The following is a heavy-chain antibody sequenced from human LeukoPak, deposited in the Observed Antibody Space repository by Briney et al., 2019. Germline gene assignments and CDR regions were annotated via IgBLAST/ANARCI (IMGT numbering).Heavy chain of an antibody. CDR3: AKDLLVDTEGLYYFDY. D-gene: IGHD5-18*01. J-gene: IGHJ4*02. CDR1: GFTFSSYA. V-gene: IGHV3-23*01. Sequence: GGSLRLSCAASGFTFSSYAMSWVRQAPGKGLEWVSAISGRGGSTYYADSVKGRFTISRDNSKNTLYLQMNSLRAEDTAVYYCAKDLLVDTEGLYYFDYWGQGTLVTVSS. CDR2: ISGRGGST.